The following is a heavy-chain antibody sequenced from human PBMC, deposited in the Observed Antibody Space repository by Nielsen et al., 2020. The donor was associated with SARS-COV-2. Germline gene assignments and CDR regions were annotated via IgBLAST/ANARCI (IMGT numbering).Heavy chain of an antibody. Sequence: GESLKISCAGSGFTFSDYYMSWIRKAPGKGLEWVAQMSGSSSYIHYADSVKGRYTISKDSAKNSLYLQMNSLRAEDTAVYYCARVAGTPPVSYSYFDLWGRGTLVTVSS. CDR1: GFTFSDYY. CDR2: MSGSSSYI. CDR3: ARVAGTPPVSYSYFDL. V-gene: IGHV3-11*05. D-gene: IGHD6-19*01. J-gene: IGHJ2*01.